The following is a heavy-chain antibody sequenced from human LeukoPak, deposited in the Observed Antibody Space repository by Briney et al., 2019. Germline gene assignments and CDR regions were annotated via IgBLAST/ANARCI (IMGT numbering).Heavy chain of an antibody. CDR3: AKAFSYYNSGTLDH. J-gene: IGHJ4*02. Sequence: PSETLSLTCTVSGGSISNNNYYWGWIRQPPGKGLEWIGTMYYSGSTYYNPSLKSRVTISVDTSKNQFSLKLSSVTAADTAVYYCAKAFSYYNSGTLDHWGQGTLVTVSS. CDR1: GGSISNNNYY. V-gene: IGHV4-39*01. CDR2: MYYSGST. D-gene: IGHD3-10*01.